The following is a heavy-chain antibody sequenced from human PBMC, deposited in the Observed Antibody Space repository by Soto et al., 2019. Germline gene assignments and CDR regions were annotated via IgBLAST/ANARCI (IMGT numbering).Heavy chain of an antibody. J-gene: IGHJ4*02. CDR3: ARGNQYSSSWYDY. CDR1: GGSISSSSYY. D-gene: IGHD6-13*01. V-gene: IGHV4-39*01. CDR2: IYYSGST. Sequence: SETLSLTCTVSGGSISSSSYYWGWIRQPPGKGLEWIGSIYYSGSTYYNPSLKSRVTISVDTSKNQFSLKLSSVTAADTAVYYCARGNQYSSSWYDYWGQGTLVTVSS.